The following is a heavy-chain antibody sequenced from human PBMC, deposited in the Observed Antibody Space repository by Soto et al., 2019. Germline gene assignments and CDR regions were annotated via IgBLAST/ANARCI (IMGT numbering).Heavy chain of an antibody. J-gene: IGHJ3*01. V-gene: IGHV3-53*01. CDR2: LYGLDRP. D-gene: IGHD1-1*01. Sequence: DVQLVESGGGLIQPGESLRLSCAAFGFTISGKKYVAWIRQAPGKRLEWVSALYGLDRPFYAASVKVLLTTTSDSSKTTVYLQMNDLRPDDTAVYYCATWHEREHAYDVWGQGTTVTVSS. CDR3: ATWHEREHAYDV. CDR1: GFTISGKKY.